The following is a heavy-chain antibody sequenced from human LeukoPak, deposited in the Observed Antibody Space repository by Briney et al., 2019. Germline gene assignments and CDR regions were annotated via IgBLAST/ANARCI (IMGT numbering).Heavy chain of an antibody. CDR1: GYSISSGYY. Sequence: WETLSLTCAVSGYSISSGYYWGWIRQPPGKGLECIGSIYNSGSTYYNQSLKSRVTISVDTSKNQFSLKLSSVTAADTAVYYCARPITVTRPEGPFDYWGQGTLVTVSS. CDR3: ARPITVTRPEGPFDY. V-gene: IGHV4-38-2*01. J-gene: IGHJ4*02. CDR2: IYNSGST. D-gene: IGHD4-17*01.